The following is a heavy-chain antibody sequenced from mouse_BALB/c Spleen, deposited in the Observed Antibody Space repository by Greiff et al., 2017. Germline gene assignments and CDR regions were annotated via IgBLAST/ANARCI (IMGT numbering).Heavy chain of an antibody. CDR1: GYSITSDYA. J-gene: IGHJ4*01. D-gene: IGHD1-1*01. Sequence: EVKLQESGPGLVKPSQSLSLTCTVTGYSITSDYAWNWIRQFPGNKLEWMGYISYSGSTSYNPSLKSRISITRDTSKNQFFLQLNSVTTEDTATYYCARTGQNYYRYAMDYWGQGTSVTVSS. CDR3: ARTGQNYYRYAMDY. CDR2: ISYSGST. V-gene: IGHV3-2*02.